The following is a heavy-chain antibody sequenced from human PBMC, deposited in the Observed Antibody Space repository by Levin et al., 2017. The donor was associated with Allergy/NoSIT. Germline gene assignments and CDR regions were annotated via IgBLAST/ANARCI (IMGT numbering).Heavy chain of an antibody. CDR3: ARDLRRARYYYDSSGSFEIDP. CDR2: ISSSSSTI. CDR1: GFTFSSYS. V-gene: IGHV3-48*01. J-gene: IGHJ5*02. Sequence: LSLTCAASGFTFSSYSMNWVRQAPGKGLEWVSYISSSSSTIYYADSVKGRFTISRDNAKNSLYLQMNSLRAEDTAVYYCARDLRRARYYYDSSGSFEIDPWGQGTQVTVSS. D-gene: IGHD3-22*01.